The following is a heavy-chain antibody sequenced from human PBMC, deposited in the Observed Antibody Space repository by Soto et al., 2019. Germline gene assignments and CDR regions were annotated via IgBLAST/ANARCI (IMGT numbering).Heavy chain of an antibody. CDR2: INPNSGGT. CDR3: AREDGVVTGYGMDV. V-gene: IGHV1-2*02. J-gene: IGHJ6*02. D-gene: IGHD3-3*01. CDR1: GYTFTGYY. Sequence: ASVKVSFKASGYTFTGYYMHWVRQAPGQGLEWMGWINPNSGGTNYAQKFQGRVTMTRDTSISTAYMELSRLRSDDTAVYYCAREDGVVTGYGMDVWGQGTTVTVSS.